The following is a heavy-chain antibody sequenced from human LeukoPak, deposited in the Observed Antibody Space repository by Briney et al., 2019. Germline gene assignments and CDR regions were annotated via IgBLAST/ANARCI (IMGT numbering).Heavy chain of an antibody. CDR2: IYYSRST. Sequence: SQTLSLTCTVSGGPISSGGYYWSWIPQHPGKGLEWIGYIYYSRSTYYNPSLKSRVTISVDTSKNQFSLKLSSVTAADTAVYYCAGFITIFGVVTGYNWFDPWGQGTLVTVSS. CDR1: GGPISSGGYY. D-gene: IGHD3-3*01. V-gene: IGHV4-31*03. CDR3: AGFITIFGVVTGYNWFDP. J-gene: IGHJ5*02.